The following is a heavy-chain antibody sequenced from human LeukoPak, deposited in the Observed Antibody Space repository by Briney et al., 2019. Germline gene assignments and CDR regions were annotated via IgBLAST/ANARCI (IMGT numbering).Heavy chain of an antibody. D-gene: IGHD1-26*01. CDR1: GFTFSTYE. V-gene: IGHV3-48*03. Sequence: GGSLRLSCAASGFTFSTYEMNWVRQAPGKGLEWVSYIPSSGSTIYYVDSVKGRFTISRDNAKNSLYLQMNSLRVEDTAVYYCAREATGATGYFDYWGQGTLVTVSS. CDR2: IPSSGSTI. J-gene: IGHJ4*02. CDR3: AREATGATGYFDY.